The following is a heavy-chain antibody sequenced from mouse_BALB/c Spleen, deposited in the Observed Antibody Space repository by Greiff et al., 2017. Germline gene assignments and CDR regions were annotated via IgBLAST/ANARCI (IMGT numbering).Heavy chain of an antibody. CDR1: GFAFSSYD. V-gene: IGHV5-12-1*01. CDR3: ARDPFAY. CDR2: ISSGGGST. J-gene: IGHJ3*01. Sequence: EVQGVESGGGLVKPGGSLKLSCAASGFAFSSYDMSWVRQTPEKRLEWVAYISSGGGSTYYPDTVKGRFTISRDNAKNTLYLQMSSLKSEDTAMYYCARDPFAYWGQGTLVTVSA.